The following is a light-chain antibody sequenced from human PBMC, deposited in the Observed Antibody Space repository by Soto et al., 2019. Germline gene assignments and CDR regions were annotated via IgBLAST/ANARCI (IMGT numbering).Light chain of an antibody. CDR1: QSVSSSY. J-gene: IGKJ1*01. V-gene: IGKV3-20*01. CDR3: QQYGNSPQT. CDR2: GAS. Sequence: EIVLTQSPATLSVYTGDSATLSCRASQSVSSSYLAWYQQKPGQAPRLLIYGASSRATGIPDRFSGSGSGTDFTLTISRLEPEDFAVYYCQQYGNSPQTFGQGTKVDIK.